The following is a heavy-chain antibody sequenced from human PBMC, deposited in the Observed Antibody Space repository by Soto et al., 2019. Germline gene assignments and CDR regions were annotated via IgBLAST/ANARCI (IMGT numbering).Heavy chain of an antibody. D-gene: IGHD3-3*01. V-gene: IGHV2-5*02. Sequence: GPTMVNQTQNLRLTCSFSGFALLTNGVAVGWIRQPPGKALEWLALIYWDDDKRYNPSLKSRLAITQDTSKNPVVLTMTNMEPVDSGSYYCARRFVEDGLRTTFVPRGQGTVVTVAS. J-gene: IGHJ4*02. CDR2: IYWDDDK. CDR3: ARRFVEDGLRTTFVP. CDR1: GFALLTNGVA.